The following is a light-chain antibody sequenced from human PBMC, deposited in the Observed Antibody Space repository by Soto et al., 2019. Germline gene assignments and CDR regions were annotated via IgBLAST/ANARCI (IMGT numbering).Light chain of an antibody. V-gene: IGLV2-11*01. Sequence: QSVLTQPRSVSGSHGQSVTISCTGTSSDVGGYNYVSWYQQHPGKAPKLMIYDVSERPSGVPDRFSGSKSGNTASLTISGLQAEDEADYYCCSYAGSFYVFRTGTKLTVL. J-gene: IGLJ1*01. CDR1: SSDVGGYNY. CDR2: DVS. CDR3: CSYAGSFYV.